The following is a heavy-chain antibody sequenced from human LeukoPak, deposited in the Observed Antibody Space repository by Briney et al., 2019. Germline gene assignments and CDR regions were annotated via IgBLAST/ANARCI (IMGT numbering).Heavy chain of an antibody. CDR3: ARGLYTTSSGRVVLFI. D-gene: IGHD6-6*01. CDR2: ISSTAITI. Sequence: PGGSLRLSCAASGFSFSSYEMNWVRQAPGKGLEWVSYISSTAITIYYAGSVKGRFTISRDNAKNSLYLQMNSLRAEDTAVYYCARGLYTTSSGRVVLFIWGQGTLVTVSS. CDR1: GFSFSSYE. J-gene: IGHJ4*02. V-gene: IGHV3-48*03.